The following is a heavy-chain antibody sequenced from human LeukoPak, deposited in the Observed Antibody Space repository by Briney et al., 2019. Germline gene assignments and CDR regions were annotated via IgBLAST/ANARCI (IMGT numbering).Heavy chain of an antibody. CDR2: ISYDGSNK. CDR1: GFPFSSFA. Sequence: GGSLRLSCAASGFPFSSFAMHWVRQAPGKGLEWVAVISYDGSNKYYADSVKGRFTISRDNSKNTLYLRMNSLRAEDTAVYYCARGDYDILSWGQGTLVTVSS. D-gene: IGHD3-9*01. J-gene: IGHJ4*02. CDR3: ARGDYDILS. V-gene: IGHV3-30*01.